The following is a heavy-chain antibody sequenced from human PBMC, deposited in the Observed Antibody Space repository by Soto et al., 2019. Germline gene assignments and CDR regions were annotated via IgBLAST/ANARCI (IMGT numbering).Heavy chain of an antibody. D-gene: IGHD6-19*01. Sequence: SETLSLTCAVYGGSFSGYYWSWIRQPPGKGLEWIGEINHSGSTNYNPSLKSRVTISVDTSKNQFSLKLSSVTAADTAVYYCARAHRYSSGWYTIDYWGQGTLVTVSS. J-gene: IGHJ4*02. V-gene: IGHV4-34*01. CDR1: GGSFSGYY. CDR2: INHSGST. CDR3: ARAHRYSSGWYTIDY.